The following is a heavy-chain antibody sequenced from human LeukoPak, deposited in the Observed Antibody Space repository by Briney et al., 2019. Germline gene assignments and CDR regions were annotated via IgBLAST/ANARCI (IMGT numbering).Heavy chain of an antibody. D-gene: IGHD4-17*01. CDR1: GGTFSNYA. Sequence: GASVKVSCKASGGTFSNYAFSWVRQAPGQGLVWMGRIIPMFATANYAQKFQGRVTITAEESTSTVYMELSSLRSEDTAVYYCARGRDYGDYAGLPYYFDYWAREPWSPSPQ. V-gene: IGHV1-69*13. CDR2: IIPMFATA. CDR3: ARGRDYGDYAGLPYYFDY. J-gene: IGHJ4*02.